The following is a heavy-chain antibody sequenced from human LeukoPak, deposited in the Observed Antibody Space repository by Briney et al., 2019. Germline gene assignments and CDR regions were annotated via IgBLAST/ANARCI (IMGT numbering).Heavy chain of an antibody. CDR1: GGSISSYY. CDR2: IYYSGST. CDR3: ARHGSDYYDSSGNYYGYFQH. J-gene: IGHJ1*01. V-gene: IGHV4-59*08. Sequence: PSETLSLTCTVSGGSISSYYWSWIRQPPGKGLEWIGYIYYSGSTNYNPSLKSRVTISVDTSKNQFSLKLSSVTAADTAVYYCARHGSDYYDSSGNYYGYFQHWGQGTLVTVSS. D-gene: IGHD3-22*01.